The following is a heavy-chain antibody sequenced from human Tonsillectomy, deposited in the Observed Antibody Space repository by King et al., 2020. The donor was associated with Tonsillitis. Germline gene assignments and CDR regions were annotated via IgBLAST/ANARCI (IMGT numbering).Heavy chain of an antibody. CDR2: ISGVGGDT. Sequence: EVQLVESGGGLVQPGGSLRLSCAASGFTFNSYAMSWVRQAPGKGLEWGSIISGVGGDTYSADSGKGRFTISRDNSKDTLYLQMDSLSAEDTAVDYCAKDLTYSSGWHFGLGGVDHWGQGTLVTVSS. J-gene: IGHJ4*02. CDR3: AKDLTYSSGWHFGLGGVDH. CDR1: GFTFNSYA. D-gene: IGHD6-19*01. V-gene: IGHV3-23*04.